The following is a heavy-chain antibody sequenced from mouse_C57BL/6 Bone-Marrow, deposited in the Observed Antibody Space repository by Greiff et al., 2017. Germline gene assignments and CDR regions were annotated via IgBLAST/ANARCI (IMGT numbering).Heavy chain of an antibody. CDR1: GYAFSSSW. V-gene: IGHV1-82*01. CDR3: ARGWLLSWFAY. D-gene: IGHD2-3*01. Sequence: VQLQQSGPELVKPGASVKISCKASGYAFSSSWMNWVKQRPGKGLEWIGRIYPGDGDTNYNGKFKGKATLTADKSSSTAYMQLSSLTSEDSAVYFCARGWLLSWFAYWGQGTLVTVSA. J-gene: IGHJ3*01. CDR2: IYPGDGDT.